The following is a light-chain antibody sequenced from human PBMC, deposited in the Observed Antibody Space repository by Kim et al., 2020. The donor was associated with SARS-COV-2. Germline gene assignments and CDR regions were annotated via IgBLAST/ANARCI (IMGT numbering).Light chain of an antibody. Sequence: ASIGANFTITCRPSQSISTYLSWYQQKPGKAPKLLIYGASSLQSGVSSRFSGFGSGTDFTLIITSLQPEDVATYYCQHAYSFPPTFGGGTKVDIK. V-gene: IGKV1-39*01. J-gene: IGKJ4*01. CDR3: QHAYSFPPT. CDR2: GAS. CDR1: QSISTY.